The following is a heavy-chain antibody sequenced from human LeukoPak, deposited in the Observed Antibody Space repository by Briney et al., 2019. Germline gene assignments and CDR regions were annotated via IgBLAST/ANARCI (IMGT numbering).Heavy chain of an antibody. CDR2: INSDGSTT. CDR1: GFTFSSYW. Sequence: PGGSLRLSCAASGFTFSSYWMHWVRQAPGKGLVWVSRINSDGSTTNYADSVKGRFTISRDNAKNTLYLQMNSLRAEDTAVYYCANGCNYYDSSGYCLADYWGQGTLVTVSS. V-gene: IGHV3-74*01. D-gene: IGHD3-22*01. CDR3: ANGCNYYDSSGYCLADY. J-gene: IGHJ4*02.